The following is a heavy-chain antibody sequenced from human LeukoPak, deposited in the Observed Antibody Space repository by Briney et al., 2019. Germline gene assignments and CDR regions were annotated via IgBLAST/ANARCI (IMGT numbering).Heavy chain of an antibody. V-gene: IGHV1-46*01. CDR1: GYTFTSYY. Sequence: GASVKVSCKASGYTFTSYYMHWVRQAPGQGLEWMGIINPSGGSTSYAQKFQGRVTMTRDMSTSTVYMELSSLRSEDTAVYYCARDGSTTGTTGCAFDIWGQGTMVTVSS. CDR3: ARDGSTTGTTGCAFDI. J-gene: IGHJ3*02. CDR2: INPSGGST. D-gene: IGHD1-1*01.